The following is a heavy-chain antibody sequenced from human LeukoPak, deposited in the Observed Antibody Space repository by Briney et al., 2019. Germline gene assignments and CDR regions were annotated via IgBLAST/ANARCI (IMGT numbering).Heavy chain of an antibody. Sequence: SETLSLTCTVSGGSISSYYWSWIRQPPGKGLEWIGYIYYSGSTNYNPSLKSRVTISVDTSKNQFSLKLSSVTAADTAVYYCARGQLWFGYFDYWGQETLVTVSS. D-gene: IGHD3-10*01. CDR3: ARGQLWFGYFDY. CDR2: IYYSGST. J-gene: IGHJ4*02. V-gene: IGHV4-59*01. CDR1: GGSISSYY.